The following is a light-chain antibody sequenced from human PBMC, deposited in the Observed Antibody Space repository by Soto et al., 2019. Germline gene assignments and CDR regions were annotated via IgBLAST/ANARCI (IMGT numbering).Light chain of an antibody. CDR2: EVS. CDR1: SSDVGGYNY. V-gene: IGLV2-8*01. CDR3: SSYAGSNNPYV. Sequence: QSMPTQPPSASGSTGQSVTISCTGTSSDVGGYNYVSWYQQHPGKAPKLMIYEVSKRPSGVPDRFSGSKSGNTASLTVSGLQAEDEADYYCSSYAGSNNPYVFGTGTKVTVL. J-gene: IGLJ1*01.